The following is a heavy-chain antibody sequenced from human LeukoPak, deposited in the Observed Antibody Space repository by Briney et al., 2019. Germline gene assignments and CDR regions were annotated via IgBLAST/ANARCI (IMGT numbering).Heavy chain of an antibody. CDR3: ARDRDSSGYYPYFDY. Sequence: SVKVSCKASGGTFSSYAISWVRQAPGQGLEWMGGIIPIFGTANYAQKFQGRVTITADESASTAYMELSSLRSEDTAVYYCARDRDSSGYYPYFDYWGQGTLVTVSS. CDR1: GGTFSSYA. D-gene: IGHD3-22*01. V-gene: IGHV1-69*01. CDR2: IIPIFGTA. J-gene: IGHJ4*02.